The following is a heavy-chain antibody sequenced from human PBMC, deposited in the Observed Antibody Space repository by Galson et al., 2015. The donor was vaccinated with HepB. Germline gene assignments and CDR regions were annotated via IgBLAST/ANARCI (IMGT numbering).Heavy chain of an antibody. J-gene: IGHJ4*02. CDR1: GYTFTRYW. CDR2: VYPADSDT. Sequence: QSGAEVKKPGESLKISCKASGYTFTRYWIGWVRQMPGKGLEWMGIVYPADSDTRYSPSFRGQVTIPADKSITTAYLQWSSLKASDTAMYYCARGLREFDYWGQGTLVTVSS. V-gene: IGHV5-51*01. CDR3: ARGLREFDY. D-gene: IGHD5-12*01.